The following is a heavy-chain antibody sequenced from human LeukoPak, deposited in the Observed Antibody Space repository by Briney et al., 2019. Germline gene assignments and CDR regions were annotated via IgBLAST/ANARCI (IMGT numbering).Heavy chain of an antibody. J-gene: IGHJ4*02. V-gene: IGHV3-7*01. CDR2: INQDGSEK. CDR1: GFTLRSYW. D-gene: IGHD6-13*01. Sequence: GGSLRLSCAASGFTLRSYWMSWVRQAPGKGLEWVANINQDGSEKYYVDSVKGRFTISRDDAKNTMFLQMNSLRGEDTAVYYCARGSSSSSTRVVDQWGQGTLVTVSS. CDR3: ARGSSSSSTRVVDQ.